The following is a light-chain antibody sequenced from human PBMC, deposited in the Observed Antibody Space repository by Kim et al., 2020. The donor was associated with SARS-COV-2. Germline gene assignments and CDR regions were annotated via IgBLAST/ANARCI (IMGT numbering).Light chain of an antibody. J-gene: IGLJ2*01. Sequence: SASPGQTASSTCSGDRLGQKDFCWYRQKPGQSPEVVIYQDTQRPSGIPERFSGSNSGNTATLTISGTQDVDEADYYCQVWDSTTTVFGGGTQLTVL. CDR1: RLGQKD. CDR3: QVWDSTTTV. V-gene: IGLV3-1*01. CDR2: QDT.